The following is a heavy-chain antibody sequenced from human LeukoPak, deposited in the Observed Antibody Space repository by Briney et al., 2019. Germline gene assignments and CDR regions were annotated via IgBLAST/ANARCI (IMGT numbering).Heavy chain of an antibody. V-gene: IGHV3-53*01. J-gene: IGHJ6*03. Sequence: GGSLRLSCAASGFTVSSNYMSWVRQAPGKGLEWVSVIYSGGATYYTDSVKGRFTISRDNAKNSLYLQMNSLRAEDTAVYYCARVFGWYMDVWGKGTTVTVSS. CDR2: IYSGGAT. D-gene: IGHD3-10*01. CDR1: GFTVSSNY. CDR3: ARVFGWYMDV.